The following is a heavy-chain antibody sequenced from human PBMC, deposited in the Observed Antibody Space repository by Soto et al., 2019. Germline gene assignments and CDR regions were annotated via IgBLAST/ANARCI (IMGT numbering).Heavy chain of an antibody. CDR3: ARDPTYCSSTSCYRGYYYGMDI. J-gene: IGHJ6*02. Sequence: ASVKVSCKASGYTFTSYYMHWVRQAPGQGLESMAIINPSGGSTSYAQKFPGRVTMTRDTSTSTVYMELSSMRSEDTAGNYCARDPTYCSSTSCYRGYYYGMDIWGQGTTVTVSS. V-gene: IGHV1-46*01. D-gene: IGHD2-2*01. CDR1: GYTFTSYY. CDR2: INPSGGST.